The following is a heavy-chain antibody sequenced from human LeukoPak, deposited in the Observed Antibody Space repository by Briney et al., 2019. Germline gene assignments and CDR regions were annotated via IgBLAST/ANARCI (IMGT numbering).Heavy chain of an antibody. V-gene: IGHV3-7*01. CDR3: ARERIMITFGGVIVKYYFDY. Sequence: GGSLRLSCAASGFTFSSCWMSWVRQAPGKGLEWVANIKQDGSEKYYVDSVKGRFTISRDNAKNSLYLQMNSLRAEDTAVYYCARERIMITFGGVIVKYYFDYWGQGTLVTVSS. J-gene: IGHJ4*02. CDR2: IKQDGSEK. CDR1: GFTFSSCW. D-gene: IGHD3-16*02.